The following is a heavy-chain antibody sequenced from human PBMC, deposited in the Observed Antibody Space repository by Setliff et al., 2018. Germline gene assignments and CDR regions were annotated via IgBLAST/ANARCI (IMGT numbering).Heavy chain of an antibody. J-gene: IGHJ4*02. V-gene: IGHV4-4*08. Sequence: SETLSLTCTVSGDSISSFYWSWIRQSPGKGLEWIGYIYTNGETNYNPSLKSRVTILVDTSKNQFSLKLTSATAADTAIYFCARTARVPDCSGQGSLVTVSS. CDR2: IYTNGET. CDR3: ARTARVPDC. CDR1: GDSISSFY.